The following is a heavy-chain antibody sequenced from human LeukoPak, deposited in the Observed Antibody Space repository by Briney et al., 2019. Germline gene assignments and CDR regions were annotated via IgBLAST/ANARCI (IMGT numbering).Heavy chain of an antibody. D-gene: IGHD6-19*01. J-gene: IGHJ3*02. CDR3: ARDSGQWLANDAFDI. CDR1: GYTFTGYY. CDR2: INPNSGGT. Sequence: VASVKVSCKASGYTFTGYYMHWVRQAPGQGLEWMGWINPNSGGTNYAQKLQGRVTMTTDTSTSTAYMELRSLRSDDTAVYYCARDSGQWLANDAFDIWGQGTMVTVSS. V-gene: IGHV1-2*02.